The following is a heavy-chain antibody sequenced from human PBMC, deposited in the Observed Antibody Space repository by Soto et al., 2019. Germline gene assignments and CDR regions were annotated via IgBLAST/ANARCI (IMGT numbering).Heavy chain of an antibody. V-gene: IGHV3-30*18. D-gene: IGHD6-6*01. J-gene: IGHJ3*02. Sequence: PGGSLRLSCAASGFSFSSYGMHWVRQAPGRGLEWVTVISNDGNRKYYGESVKGRFSVSRDNDKDTLYLQMNGLRPEDTGVYHCAKDRRQLSALDMWGQGTTVTVSS. CDR2: ISNDGNRK. CDR1: GFSFSSYG. CDR3: AKDRRQLSALDM.